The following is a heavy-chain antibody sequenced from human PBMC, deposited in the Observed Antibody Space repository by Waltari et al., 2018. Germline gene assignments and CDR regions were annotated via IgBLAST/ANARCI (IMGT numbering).Heavy chain of an antibody. J-gene: IGHJ4*02. CDR3: ARENYYDSSGVDY. V-gene: IGHV1-69*12. CDR2: IIPSLGTA. Sequence: QVQLVQSGAEVKKPGSSVKVSCKASGGTFSSYAISWVRQAPGQGLEWMGGIIPSLGTATYAQNFQGKCTITGAESQSTAYMELSSLRSEDTAVYYCARENYYDSSGVDYWGQGTLVTVSS. CDR1: GGTFSSYA. D-gene: IGHD3-22*01.